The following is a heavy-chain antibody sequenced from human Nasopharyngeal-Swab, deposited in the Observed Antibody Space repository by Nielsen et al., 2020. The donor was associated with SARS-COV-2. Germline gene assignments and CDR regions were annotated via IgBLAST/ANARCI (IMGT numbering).Heavy chain of an antibody. CDR1: GYIFTSYD. CDR3: ARDQVVITGSNNWFDP. CDR2: IGAYNGNT. Sequence: ASVKVSCKASGYIFTSYDISWVRQARGQGLEWTGWIGAYNGNTNYAQKVQGRVTMTADTSTNTAYMELRSLRSDDTAVYYCARDQVVITGSNNWFDPWGQGTLVTVSS. V-gene: IGHV1-18*01. D-gene: IGHD3-22*01. J-gene: IGHJ5*02.